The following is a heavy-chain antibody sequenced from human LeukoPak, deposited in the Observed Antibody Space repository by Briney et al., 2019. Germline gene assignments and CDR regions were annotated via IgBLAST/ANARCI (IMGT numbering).Heavy chain of an antibody. J-gene: IGHJ4*02. D-gene: IGHD3-22*01. Sequence: GGSLRLSCAASGFTFSSYGMHWVRQAPGKGLEWVAVIWYDGSNKYYADSVKGRFTISRDNSKNTLYLQMNSLRAEDTAVYYCAKENLSSSGYYNYGFDYWGQGTLVTVSS. CDR2: IWYDGSNK. V-gene: IGHV3-33*06. CDR1: GFTFSSYG. CDR3: AKENLSSSGYYNYGFDY.